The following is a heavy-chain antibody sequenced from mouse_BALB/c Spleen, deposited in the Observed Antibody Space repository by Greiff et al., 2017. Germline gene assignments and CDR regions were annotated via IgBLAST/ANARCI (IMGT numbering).Heavy chain of an antibody. V-gene: IGHV3-6*02. CDR1: GYSITSGYY. CDR3: ARDYYYRLAWFAY. Sequence: EVKLMESGPGLVKPSQSLSLTCSVTGYSITSGYYWNWIRQFPGNKLEWMGYISYDGSNNYNPSLKNRISITRDTSKNQFFLKLNSVTTEDTATYYCARDYYYRLAWFAYWGQGTLVTVSA. CDR2: ISYDGSN. J-gene: IGHJ3*01. D-gene: IGHD2-4*01.